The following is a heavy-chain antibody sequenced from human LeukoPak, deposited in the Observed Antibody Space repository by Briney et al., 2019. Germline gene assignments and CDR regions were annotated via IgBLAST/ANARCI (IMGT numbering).Heavy chain of an antibody. Sequence: GASVKVSCKASGYTFSSSYIHWVRQAPGQGLEWMGIITPSGGSTTYAQKFQGRVTMTRDTSTSTVHMELSSLRSEDPAVYFCARAVTHFDYWGQGTLVTVSS. V-gene: IGHV1-46*01. D-gene: IGHD5-18*01. J-gene: IGHJ4*02. CDR3: ARAVTHFDY. CDR2: ITPSGGST. CDR1: GYTFSSSY.